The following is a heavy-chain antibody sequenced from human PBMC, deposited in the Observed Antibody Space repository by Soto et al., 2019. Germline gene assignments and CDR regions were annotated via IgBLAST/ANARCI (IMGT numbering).Heavy chain of an antibody. CDR2: ISSGGGGT. CDR3: AKGPSASHSIFDY. Sequence: PGGSLRLSYTASGFNFSNYALSWIRQAPGKGLEWVSAISSGGGGTYYADSVKGRFTISRDNSKNTLYPQMNSLRVEDTAVYYCAKGPSASHSIFDYWGQGTVVTVSS. J-gene: IGHJ4*02. V-gene: IGHV3-23*01. D-gene: IGHD6-19*01. CDR1: GFNFSNYA.